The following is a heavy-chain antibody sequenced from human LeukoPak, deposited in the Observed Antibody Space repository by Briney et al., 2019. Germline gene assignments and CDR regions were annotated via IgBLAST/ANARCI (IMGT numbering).Heavy chain of an antibody. CDR2: ISYDGSNK. D-gene: IGHD5-12*01. CDR3: ARGIVATID. Sequence: GGSLRLSCAASGFTFSSYAMHWVRQAPGKGLEWVAVISYDGSNKYYADSVKGRFTISRDNSKNTLYLQMNSLRAEDTAVYYCARGIVATIDWGQGTLVTVSS. J-gene: IGHJ4*02. CDR1: GFTFSSYA. V-gene: IGHV3-30*04.